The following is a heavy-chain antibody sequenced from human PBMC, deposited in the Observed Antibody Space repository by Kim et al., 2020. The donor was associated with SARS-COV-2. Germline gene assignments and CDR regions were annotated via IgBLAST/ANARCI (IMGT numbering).Heavy chain of an antibody. CDR3: AKALYSSGWYSDY. Sequence: GGSLRLSCAASGFTFSSYGMHWVRQAPGKGLEWVAVISYDGSNKYYADSVKGRFTISRDNSKNTLYLQMNSLRAEDTAVYYCAKALYSSGWYSDYWGQGTLVTVSS. CDR1: GFTFSSYG. D-gene: IGHD6-19*01. CDR2: ISYDGSNK. V-gene: IGHV3-30*18. J-gene: IGHJ4*02.